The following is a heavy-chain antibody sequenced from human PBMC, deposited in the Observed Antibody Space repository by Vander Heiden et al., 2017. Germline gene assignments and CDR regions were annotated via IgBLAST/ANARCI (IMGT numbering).Heavy chain of an antibody. Sequence: QVQLQESGPGLVKPSETLSLTCTVSGGSISSSYWSWIRQPPGKGLEWIGYIYYSGSTNYNPSLKRRGTIAVDTSKNQFSLKRSSVTAADTAVYYCARALISYDILTGYYMGWFDPWGQGTMVTVSS. CDR1: GGSISSSY. CDR2: IYYSGST. V-gene: IGHV4-59*01. J-gene: IGHJ5*02. D-gene: IGHD3-9*01. CDR3: ARALISYDILTGYYMGWFDP.